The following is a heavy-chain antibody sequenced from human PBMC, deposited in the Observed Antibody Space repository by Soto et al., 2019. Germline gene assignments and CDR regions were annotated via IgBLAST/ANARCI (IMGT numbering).Heavy chain of an antibody. V-gene: IGHV4-59*08. J-gene: IGHJ4*02. Sequence: SETLSLTCTVSGDSVSNYFWSWIRQPPGKGLEWIGFIHYSGTTNYNPSLKSRVTISVYTPKNQFSLKLTSVTAADTAVYYCARHPRTSGGERTFDYWGQGTMVTVSS. CDR1: GDSVSNYF. CDR2: IHYSGTT. D-gene: IGHD2-21*01. CDR3: ARHPRTSGGERTFDY.